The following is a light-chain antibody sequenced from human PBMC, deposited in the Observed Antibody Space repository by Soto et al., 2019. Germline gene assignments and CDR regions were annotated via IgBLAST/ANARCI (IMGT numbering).Light chain of an antibody. V-gene: IGLV2-8*01. CDR1: SSDVGGYKY. J-gene: IGLJ1*01. CDR3: SSYAGSYTYV. CDR2: AVS. Sequence: QSALTQPPSASGSPGQSVTISCTGSSSDVGGYKYVSWYQQHPGKAPKLMIYAVSKRPSGVPDRFSGSKSGNTASLTVSGLQAEDEADYYCSSYAGSYTYVFGTGTKVTVL.